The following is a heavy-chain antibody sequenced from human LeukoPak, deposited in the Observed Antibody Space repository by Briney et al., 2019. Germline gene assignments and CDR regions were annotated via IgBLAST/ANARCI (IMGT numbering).Heavy chain of an antibody. D-gene: IGHD6-13*01. Sequence: GGSLRLSCAASGFTFSSYSMNWVRQAPEKGLEWVSSISSSSSYIYYADSVKGRFTISRDNAKNSLYLQMNSLRAEDTAVYYCASSPLDSSSWYSYGMDVWGQGTTVTVSS. CDR3: ASSPLDSSSWYSYGMDV. V-gene: IGHV3-21*01. CDR2: ISSSSSYI. CDR1: GFTFSSYS. J-gene: IGHJ6*02.